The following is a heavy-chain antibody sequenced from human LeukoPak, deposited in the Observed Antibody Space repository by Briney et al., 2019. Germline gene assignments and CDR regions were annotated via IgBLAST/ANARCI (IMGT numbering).Heavy chain of an antibody. CDR3: ARGRGTSGSNRDFYYYYYMDV. CDR2: MNAGNGKT. D-gene: IGHD2-15*01. J-gene: IGHJ6*03. CDR1: GYIFTDYA. V-gene: IGHV1-3*01. Sequence: ASVKVSCKASGYIFTDYAIHWLRQARGQRPEWMGCMNAGNGKTKYSQKFQGRITLIRDTSAATAYMELSSLRHDDLAVYYCARGRGTSGSNRDFYYYYYMDVWGKGATVTVSS.